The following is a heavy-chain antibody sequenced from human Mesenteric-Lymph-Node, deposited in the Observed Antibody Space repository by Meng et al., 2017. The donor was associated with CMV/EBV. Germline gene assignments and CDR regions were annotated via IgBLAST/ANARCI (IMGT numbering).Heavy chain of an antibody. D-gene: IGHD4-11*01. J-gene: IGHJ4*02. CDR2: ISGNGDRT. CDR3: AGFDYSLYNFDY. CDR1: GFAFSTYD. Sequence: LSLTCAASGFAFSTYDMSWVRQAPGKGLEWVSAISGNGDRTYYADSVQGRFTISRDNSKNTLYLQLNSARTEDTAVYYCAGFDYSLYNFDYWGQGTLVTVSS. V-gene: IGHV3-23*01.